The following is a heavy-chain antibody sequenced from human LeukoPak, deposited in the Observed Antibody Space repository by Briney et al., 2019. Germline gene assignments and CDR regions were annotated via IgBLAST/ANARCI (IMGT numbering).Heavy chain of an antibody. D-gene: IGHD4-17*01. CDR3: ARWDYGDYEAPS. CDR2: IYHSGST. J-gene: IGHJ5*02. CDR1: GYSISSGYY. V-gene: IGHV4-38-2*01. Sequence: SETLSLTCALSGYSISSGYYWGWIRQPPGKGLEWIGSIYHSGSTYYNPSLKSRVTISVDTSKNQFSLKLSSVTAADTAVHYCARWDYGDYEAPSWGQGTLVTVSS.